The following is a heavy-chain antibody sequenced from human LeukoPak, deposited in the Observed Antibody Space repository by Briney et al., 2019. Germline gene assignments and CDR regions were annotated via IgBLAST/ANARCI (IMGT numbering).Heavy chain of an antibody. V-gene: IGHV1-2*02. CDR3: ARDEGVADSYFDY. J-gene: IGHJ4*02. CDR1: GYTFTGYY. Sequence: GASVKVSCKASGYTFTGYYMHWVRQAPGQGLEWMGWINPNSGGTNYAQKFQGRVTMTRDTSISTAYMELSRLRSGDTAVYYCARDEGVADSYFDYWGQGTLVTVSS. D-gene: IGHD2-15*01. CDR2: INPNSGGT.